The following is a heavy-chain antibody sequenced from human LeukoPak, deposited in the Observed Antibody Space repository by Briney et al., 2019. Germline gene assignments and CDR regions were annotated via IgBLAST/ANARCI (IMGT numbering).Heavy chain of an antibody. CDR3: AREILEHGSGSQGSFDS. CDR2: IYHSGST. Sequence: SETLSLTCAVPGDSISSSNWWSWVRQPPGKGLEWIGEIYHSGSTNYNPSLKSRVTISVDNSKNQFSLKLSSVTAADTAVYYCAREILEHGSGSQGSFDSWGQGTLVTVSS. V-gene: IGHV4-4*02. D-gene: IGHD3-10*01. CDR1: GDSISSSNW. J-gene: IGHJ4*02.